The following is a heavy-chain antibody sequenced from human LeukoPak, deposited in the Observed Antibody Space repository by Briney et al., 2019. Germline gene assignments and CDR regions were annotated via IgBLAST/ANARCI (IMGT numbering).Heavy chain of an antibody. Sequence: ASVKVSCKASGYPLTAYFIYWVPQAPGPSLEWMGWIYPKSGGTNSAQKLQDRVTTTSDTSISTVYMELSSLTSDDTAVYYFAKSGYGFVYGWDVAVWGDGATVTVSS. CDR3: AKSGYGFVYGWDVAV. V-gene: IGHV1-2*02. D-gene: IGHD5-12*01. CDR1: GYPLTAYF. J-gene: IGHJ6*02. CDR2: IYPKSGGT.